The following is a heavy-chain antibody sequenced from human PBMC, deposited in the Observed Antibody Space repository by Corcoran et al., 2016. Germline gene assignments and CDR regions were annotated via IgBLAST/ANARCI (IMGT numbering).Heavy chain of an antibody. Sequence: QVQLQQWGAGLLKPSETLSLTCAVYGGSFSGYYWSWIRQPPGKGLEWIGEINHSGSTNYNQSLKSRVTISVDTSKNRFSLKLSSVTAADTAVYSGARGRGYYYGAGSYYNLPHYYYYGMDVWGQGTTVTVSS. V-gene: IGHV4-34*01. CDR3: ARGRGYYYGAGSYYNLPHYYYYGMDV. CDR2: INHSGST. CDR1: GGSFSGYY. J-gene: IGHJ6*02. D-gene: IGHD3-10*01.